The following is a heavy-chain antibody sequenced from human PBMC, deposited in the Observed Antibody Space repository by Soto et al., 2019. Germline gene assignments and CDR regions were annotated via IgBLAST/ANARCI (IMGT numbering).Heavy chain of an antibody. CDR3: ARGPYSYGSLYYLDY. CDR1: GYTFTYYY. D-gene: IGHD3-10*01. J-gene: IGHJ4*02. CDR2: INPNSGST. V-gene: IGHV1-46*01. Sequence: ASVKVSCKASGYTFTYYYIHWVRQAPGQGLEWMGIINPNSGSTTYAQKFQGRVTMTRDTSTSTVYMELTSLTSEDTAIYYRARGPYSYGSLYYLDYWGQGTLVTVSS.